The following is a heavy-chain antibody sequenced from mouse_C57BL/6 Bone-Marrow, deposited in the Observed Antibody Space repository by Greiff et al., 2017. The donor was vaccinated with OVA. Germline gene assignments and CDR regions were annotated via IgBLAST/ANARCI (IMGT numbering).Heavy chain of an antibody. D-gene: IGHD3-1*01. Sequence: EVMLVESGGGLVQPTGSLKLSCAASGFSFNTYAMNWVRQAPGKGLEWVARIRSKSNNYATYYADSVKDRFTISRDDSESMLYLQMNNLKTEDTAMYYCVSGQTRYFDVWGTGTTVTVSS. CDR3: VSGQTRYFDV. J-gene: IGHJ1*03. V-gene: IGHV10-1*01. CDR2: IRSKSNNYAT. CDR1: GFSFNTYA.